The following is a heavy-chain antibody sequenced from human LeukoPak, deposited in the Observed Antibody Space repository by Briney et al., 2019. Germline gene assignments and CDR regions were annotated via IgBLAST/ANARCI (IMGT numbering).Heavy chain of an antibody. Sequence: GRSLRLSCAASGFTFSSYAMHWVRQAPGKGLEWVAVISYDGSNKYYADSVKGRFTISRDNSKNTLYLQMNSLRAEDTAVYYCARGTKYSSSSGYFDYWGQGTLVTVSS. D-gene: IGHD6-6*01. CDR2: ISYDGSNK. CDR3: ARGTKYSSSSGYFDY. V-gene: IGHV3-30-3*01. J-gene: IGHJ4*02. CDR1: GFTFSSYA.